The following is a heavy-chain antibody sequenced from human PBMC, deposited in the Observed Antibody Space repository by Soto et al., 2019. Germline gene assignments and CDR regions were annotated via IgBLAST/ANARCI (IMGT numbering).Heavy chain of an antibody. D-gene: IGHD4-17*01. V-gene: IGHV4-59*01. CDR1: GGSISSYY. CDR3: ARDVYGDYVWFDP. Sequence: SETLSLTCTVSGGSISSYYWSWIRQPPGKGLEWIGYIYYSGSTNYNPSLKSRVTLSVDTSKNQFSLKLSSVTAADTAVYYCARDVYGDYVWFDPWGQGTLVTVSS. J-gene: IGHJ5*02. CDR2: IYYSGST.